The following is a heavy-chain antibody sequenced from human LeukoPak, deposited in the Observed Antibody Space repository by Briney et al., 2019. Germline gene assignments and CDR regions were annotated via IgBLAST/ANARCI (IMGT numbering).Heavy chain of an antibody. CDR1: GGSFSGYY. V-gene: IGHV4-34*01. D-gene: IGHD3-16*01. CDR2: INHSGST. J-gene: IGHJ4*02. Sequence: PSETLSLTCAVYGGSFSGYYWSWIRQPPGKGLEWIGEINHSGSTNYNPSLKSRVTISVDTSKNQFPLKLSSVTAADTAVYYCAVRRGRGLSDYWGQGTLVTVSS. CDR3: AVRRGRGLSDY.